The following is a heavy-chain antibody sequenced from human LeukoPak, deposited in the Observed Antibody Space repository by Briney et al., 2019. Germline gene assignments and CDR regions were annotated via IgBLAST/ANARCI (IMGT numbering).Heavy chain of an antibody. CDR1: GFTFSDYY. CDR2: ISSSSSYT. D-gene: IGHD6-13*01. J-gene: IGHJ4*02. Sequence: GGSLRLSCAASGFTFSDYYMSWIRQAPGKGLEWVSYISSSSSYTNYADSVKGRFTISRDNAKNSLYLQMNGLRAEDTAVYYCATGGSSSWYGGFDYWGQGTLVTVSS. V-gene: IGHV3-11*06. CDR3: ATGGSSSWYGGFDY.